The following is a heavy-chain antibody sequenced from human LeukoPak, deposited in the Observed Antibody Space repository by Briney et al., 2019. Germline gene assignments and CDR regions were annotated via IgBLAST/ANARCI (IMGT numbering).Heavy chain of an antibody. Sequence: GGSLSLSCAASDFTFSNYDMNWVRQAPGKGLEWVSGISGGGGSKYYPAFVKGRSIFSRENSKNILFLQMYVRGAEDAALYYCSKGYGINHYHYIYPCGQGTLVTVSS. D-gene: IGHD3-9*01. CDR2: ISGGGGSK. CDR1: DFTFSNYD. J-gene: IGHJ5*02. CDR3: SKGYGINHYHYIYP. V-gene: IGHV3-23*01.